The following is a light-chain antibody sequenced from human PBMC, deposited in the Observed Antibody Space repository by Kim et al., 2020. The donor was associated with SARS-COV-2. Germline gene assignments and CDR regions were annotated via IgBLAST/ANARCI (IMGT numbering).Light chain of an antibody. CDR2: QDS. J-gene: IGLJ3*02. CDR3: QAWDSSPNWV. CDR1: KLGDKY. V-gene: IGLV3-1*01. Sequence: VSQGQTASITCSGEKLGDKYACWYQQKPGQSPVLVIYQDSKRSSGIPERFSGSNSVNTATLTLSGTQAMDEADYYCQAWDSSPNWVFGGGTQLTVL.